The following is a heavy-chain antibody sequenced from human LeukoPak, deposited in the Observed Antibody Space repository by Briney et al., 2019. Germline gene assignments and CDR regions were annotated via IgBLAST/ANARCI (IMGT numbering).Heavy chain of an antibody. CDR3: ARGLPDSYSSGWFYYYYYYLDV. D-gene: IGHD6-19*01. CDR1: GGSLSSYY. Sequence: KSSETLSLTCTVSGGSLSSYYWSWIRQPPGKGLEWIGYINYSGSTNYNPSLKSRVTISVDTSKNQFSLKLSSVTAADTAVYFCARGLPDSYSSGWFYYYYYYLDVWGKGTTVTISS. CDR2: INYSGST. V-gene: IGHV4-59*01. J-gene: IGHJ6*03.